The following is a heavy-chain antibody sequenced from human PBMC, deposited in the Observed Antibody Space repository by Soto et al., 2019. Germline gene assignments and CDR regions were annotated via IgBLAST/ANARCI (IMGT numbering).Heavy chain of an antibody. CDR1: GFTFSSYA. Sequence: EVQLLESGGGLVQPGGSLRLSCAASGFTFSSYAMSWVRQAPGKGLEWVSAISGSGGSTYYADSVKGRFTISRDNSKNTLDLQMNSLRAEDTAVYYCAKDLILLYSSSDFDYWGQGTLVTVSS. D-gene: IGHD6-6*01. CDR2: ISGSGGST. V-gene: IGHV3-23*01. CDR3: AKDLILLYSSSDFDY. J-gene: IGHJ4*02.